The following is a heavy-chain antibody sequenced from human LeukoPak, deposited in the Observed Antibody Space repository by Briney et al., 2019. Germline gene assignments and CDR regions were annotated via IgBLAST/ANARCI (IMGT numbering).Heavy chain of an antibody. CDR1: GFTFSSYA. J-gene: IGHJ4*02. CDR2: ISYDGSNK. CDR3: ARDGETNAY. V-gene: IGHV3-30-3*01. Sequence: GGSLRLSCAASGFTFSSYAMHWVRQAPGKGLEWVAVISYDGSNKYYADSVKGRFTISRDNSKNTLYLQMNSLRAEDTAVYYCARDGETNAYWGQGTLVTVSS. D-gene: IGHD4-17*01.